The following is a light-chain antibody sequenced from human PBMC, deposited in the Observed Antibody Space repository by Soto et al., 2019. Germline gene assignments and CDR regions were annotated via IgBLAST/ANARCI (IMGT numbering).Light chain of an antibody. CDR1: QSVGSN. J-gene: IGKJ4*01. CDR3: QQYNNLPPLS. Sequence: EIVMTKSPATLSVSQGESATLSCRASQSVGSNLAWYQQKPGQAPRLLIYGASTRASGIPARVSGSGSGTEFTLTISSLQSEDFAIYYCQQYNNLPPLSFGGGGKVDNK. CDR2: GAS. V-gene: IGKV3D-15*01.